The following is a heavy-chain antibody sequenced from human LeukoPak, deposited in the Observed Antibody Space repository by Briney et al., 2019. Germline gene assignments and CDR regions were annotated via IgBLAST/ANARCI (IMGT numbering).Heavy chain of an antibody. D-gene: IGHD6-6*01. CDR1: GFTFSDYW. Sequence: GGTLRLSCTASGFTFSDYWMTWVRQAPGKGPDWVANLKQDGSQRYYVDSVRGRFTISRDNAKNSLFLQMNGLRAEDTAVYYCARRGGSSSRRSPIDYWGQGTLVTVSS. CDR2: LKQDGSQR. CDR3: ARRGGSSSRRSPIDY. J-gene: IGHJ4*02. V-gene: IGHV3-7*01.